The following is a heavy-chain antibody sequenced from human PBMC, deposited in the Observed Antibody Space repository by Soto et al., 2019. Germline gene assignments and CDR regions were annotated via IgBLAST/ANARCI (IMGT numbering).Heavy chain of an antibody. CDR1: GGSVSSSDFS. CDR2: IHYDGST. J-gene: IGHJ5*02. Sequence: SETLSLTCTSSGGSVSSSDFSLSWLRQPPGNGLELIGYIHYDGSTYYNPSLKSRVTISVDKSKNQFSLNLSSVTAADTAVYFCARFGSRDGYNYDVGGNNGFDPWGQGTLVTVSS. V-gene: IGHV4-30-4*01. D-gene: IGHD3-16*01. CDR3: ARFGSRDGYNYDVGGNNGFDP.